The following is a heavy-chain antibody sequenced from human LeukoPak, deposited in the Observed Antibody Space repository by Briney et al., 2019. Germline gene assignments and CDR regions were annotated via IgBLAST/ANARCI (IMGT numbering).Heavy chain of an antibody. D-gene: IGHD3-3*01. CDR3: AREAITIFGLVRTQTTKGPHRFDP. Sequence: ASVKVSCKASGYTFTSYHMHWVRQAPGQGLEWMGIINPSGGSANYAQRFRGRVTMTRDMSTGTVYMELSSLTSEDTAVYYCAREAITIFGLVRTQTTKGPHRFDPWGQGTLVTVSS. V-gene: IGHV1-46*01. CDR1: GYTFTSYH. CDR2: INPSGGSA. J-gene: IGHJ5*02.